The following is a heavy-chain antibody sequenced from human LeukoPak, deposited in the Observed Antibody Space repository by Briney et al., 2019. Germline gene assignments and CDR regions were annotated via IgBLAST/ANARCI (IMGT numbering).Heavy chain of an antibody. J-gene: IGHJ3*01. CDR2: INPTSGGT. CDR3: ARGSSLSGSKLASDF. CDR1: GYTFIAYY. D-gene: IGHD1-26*01. Sequence: ASVKVSCKSSGYTFIAYYMHWLRQAPGQGLEWMGWINPTSGGTNDAQSFQGRVTMTRDTSISTAYMELSRLGSDDTAVYYCARGSSLSGSKLASDFWGQGTMVTVSS. V-gene: IGHV1-2*02.